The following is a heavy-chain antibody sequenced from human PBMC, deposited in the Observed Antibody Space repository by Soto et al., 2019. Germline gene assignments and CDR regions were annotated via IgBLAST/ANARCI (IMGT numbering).Heavy chain of an antibody. CDR2: IYYSGST. J-gene: IGHJ4*02. CDR1: GVSISSYY. CDR3: ARHQWLVQLDY. Sequence: PSETLSLTCTVSGVSISSYYWSWIRQPPGKGLEWIGYIYYSGSTNYNPSLKSRVTISVDTSKNQFSLKLSSVTAADTAVYYCARHQWLVQLDYWGQGTLVTVSS. D-gene: IGHD6-19*01. V-gene: IGHV4-59*08.